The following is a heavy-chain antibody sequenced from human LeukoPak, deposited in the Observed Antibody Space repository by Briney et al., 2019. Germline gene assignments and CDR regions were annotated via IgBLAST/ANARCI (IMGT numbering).Heavy chain of an antibody. CDR3: ARHPYYDSRGYYVY. CDR1: GYMFTSYA. J-gene: IGHJ4*02. D-gene: IGHD3-22*01. V-gene: IGHV1-18*01. CDR2: ISAYNGNT. Sequence: GASVKVSCKASGYMFTSYAISWVRQAPGQGLEWMGWISAYNGNTNYAQKFQGRVTMTTDTSTTTAYMELRSLRSDDTAIYYCARHPYYDSRGYYVYWGQGTLVSVSS.